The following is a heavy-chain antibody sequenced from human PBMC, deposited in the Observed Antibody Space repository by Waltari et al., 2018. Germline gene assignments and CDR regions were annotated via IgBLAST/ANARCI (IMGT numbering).Heavy chain of an antibody. D-gene: IGHD6-19*01. J-gene: IGHJ4*02. CDR2: ISSSSTYI. CDR1: GFSVSTDS. CDR3: ARDWAGRGSGIDN. V-gene: IGHV3-21*01. Sequence: EVQLVDSGGGMVKPGGSLRLSCADSGFSVSTDSMNWVRQAPGKGLEWVSCISSSSTYIDYADSVKCRFTISRDNAKNSLYLQMNTLRAEDTAVYYGARDWAGRGSGIDNWGQGTLVTVSS.